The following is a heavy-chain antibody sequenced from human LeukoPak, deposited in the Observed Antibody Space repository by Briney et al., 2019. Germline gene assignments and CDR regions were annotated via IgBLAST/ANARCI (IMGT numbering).Heavy chain of an antibody. D-gene: IGHD6-13*01. Sequence: PSETLSHTCTVSGGSISSYYWSWIRQPPGKGLEWIGYIYYSGSTNYNPSLKSRVTISVDTSKNQFSLKLSSVTAADTAVYYCAKILVVAAAAWFDPWGQGTLVTVSS. V-gene: IGHV4-59*01. CDR3: AKILVVAAAAWFDP. J-gene: IGHJ5*02. CDR1: GGSISSYY. CDR2: IYYSGST.